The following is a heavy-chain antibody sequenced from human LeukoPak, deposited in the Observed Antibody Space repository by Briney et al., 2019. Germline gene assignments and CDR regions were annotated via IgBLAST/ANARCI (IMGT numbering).Heavy chain of an antibody. CDR2: IIPILGIA. J-gene: IGHJ6*02. CDR3: ARSTGGDYNYYGMDV. Sequence: SVKVSCKASGYTFTSYAISWVRQAPGQGLEWMGRIIPILGIANYAQKFQGRVTITTDKSTSTAYMELSSLRSEDTAVYYCARSTGGDYNYYGMDVWGQGTTVTVSS. D-gene: IGHD2-21*01. CDR1: GYTFTSYA. V-gene: IGHV1-69*04.